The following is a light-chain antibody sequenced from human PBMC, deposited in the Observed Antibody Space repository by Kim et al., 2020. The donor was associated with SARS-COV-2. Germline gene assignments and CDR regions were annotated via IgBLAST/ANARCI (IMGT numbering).Light chain of an antibody. Sequence: ALGQTVRSTCQGESLRRYDPDWYQHKPGQAPVLVIYAKDKRPSGIPDRFSGSTSGTTAALTITGAQAEDGADYYCSSRDISGDLWVFGGGTQLTVL. CDR2: AKD. CDR1: SLRRYD. J-gene: IGLJ3*02. CDR3: SSRDISGDLWV. V-gene: IGLV3-19*01.